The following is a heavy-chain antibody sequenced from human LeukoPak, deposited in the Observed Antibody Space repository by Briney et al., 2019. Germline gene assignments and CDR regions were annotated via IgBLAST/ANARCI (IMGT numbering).Heavy chain of an antibody. Sequence: SETLSLTCTVSSGSISSSSYYWGWIRQPPGKGLEWIGNIYYSGSTYSNPSLKSRVTISVDTSKTQFSLKLGSVTAADTAVYYCARQRGPFDYWGQGTLVTVSS. CDR1: SGSISSSSYY. CDR2: IYYSGST. V-gene: IGHV4-39*01. J-gene: IGHJ4*02. CDR3: ARQRGPFDY.